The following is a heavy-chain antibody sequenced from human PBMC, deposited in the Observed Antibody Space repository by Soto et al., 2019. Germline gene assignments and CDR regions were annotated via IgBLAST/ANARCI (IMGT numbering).Heavy chain of an antibody. Sequence: GGSLRLSCAASGFTFSSYAMGWVRLAPGKGLEWVSVISGSGGSTYYADSVKGRFTISRDNSRNTLYLQMNSLRAEDMAVYYCAKHSSSSGSYYYYIMDVWGQGTTVTVSS. D-gene: IGHD6-6*01. J-gene: IGHJ6*02. CDR3: AKHSSSSGSYYYYIMDV. V-gene: IGHV3-23*01. CDR2: ISGSGGST. CDR1: GFTFSSYA.